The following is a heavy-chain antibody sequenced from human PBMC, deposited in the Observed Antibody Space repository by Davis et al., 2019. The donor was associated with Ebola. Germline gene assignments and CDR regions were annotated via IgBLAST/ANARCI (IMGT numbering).Heavy chain of an antibody. CDR1: GYTFTNYG. CDR3: ARFGGQWLVRGTYYYYGMDV. D-gene: IGHD6-19*01. V-gene: IGHV1-18*01. J-gene: IGHJ6*02. Sequence: ASVKVSCKASGYTFTNYGINWVRQTPGQGLEWMGWISTYYDNTNYAQKFQDRVTLTTDTSASTAYMELKSLRFDDTAVYYCARFGGQWLVRGTYYYYGMDVWGQGTTVTVSS. CDR2: ISTYYDNT.